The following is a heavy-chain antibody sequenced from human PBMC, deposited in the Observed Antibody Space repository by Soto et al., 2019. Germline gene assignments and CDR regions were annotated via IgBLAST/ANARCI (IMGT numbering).Heavy chain of an antibody. D-gene: IGHD3-10*01. CDR1: GFTFSSYA. CDR3: GKEGYGSGNFHY. Sequence: GGSLRLSCAASGFTFSSYAMSWVRQAPGKGLEWVSAISGSGGSTYYADSVKGRFTISRDNAKNTLYLQMNSRRAEDTAVYDCGKEGYGSGNFHYWGQGPLVTVSS. V-gene: IGHV3-23*01. J-gene: IGHJ4*02. CDR2: ISGSGGST.